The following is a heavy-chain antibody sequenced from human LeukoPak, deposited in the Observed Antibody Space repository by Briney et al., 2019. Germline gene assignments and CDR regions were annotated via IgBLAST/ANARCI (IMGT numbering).Heavy chain of an antibody. J-gene: IGHJ4*02. D-gene: IGHD3-9*01. CDR1: GGTFSSYA. V-gene: IGHV1-69*13. CDR2: IIPIFGTA. Sequence: SVKVSCKASGGTFSSYAISWVRQAPGQALEWMGGIIPIFGTANYAQKFQGRVTITADESTSTAYMELSSLRSEDTAVYYCARSSPHSLGYFDCSDYWGQGTLVTVSS. CDR3: ARSSPHSLGYFDCSDY.